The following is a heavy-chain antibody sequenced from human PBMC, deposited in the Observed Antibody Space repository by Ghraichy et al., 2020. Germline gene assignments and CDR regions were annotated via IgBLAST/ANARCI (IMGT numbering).Heavy chain of an antibody. CDR2: IHHSGST. CDR3: AREQAGLPQPPTDLYWFFDL. D-gene: IGHD2-2*01. J-gene: IGHJ2*01. V-gene: IGHV4-59*01. CDR1: GDSISTYY. Sequence: SETLSLTCTVSGDSISTYYWNWIRQPPGKGLEWVGHIHHSGSTRYNPSLKSRVTISLDTSKNQFSLKLTSVTAADTAVYFCAREQAGLPQPPTDLYWFFDLWGRGTLVTVSS.